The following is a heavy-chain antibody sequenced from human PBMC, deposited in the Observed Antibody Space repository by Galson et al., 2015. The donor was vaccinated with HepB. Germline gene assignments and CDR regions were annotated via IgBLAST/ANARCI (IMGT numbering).Heavy chain of an antibody. CDR1: GYTFTSYG. Sequence: SVKVSCKASGYTFTSYGISWVRQAPGQGLEWMGWISAYNGNTNYAQKLQGRVTMTTDTSTSTAYMELRSLRSDDTAVYYCARGLVRGVALGAFDIWGQGTMVTVSS. D-gene: IGHD3-10*01. V-gene: IGHV1-18*01. J-gene: IGHJ3*02. CDR2: ISAYNGNT. CDR3: ARGLVRGVALGAFDI.